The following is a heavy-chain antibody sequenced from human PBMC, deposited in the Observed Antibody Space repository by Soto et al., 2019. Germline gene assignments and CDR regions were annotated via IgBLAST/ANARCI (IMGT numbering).Heavy chain of an antibody. CDR2: IIPIFGPA. D-gene: IGHD2-21*01. Sequence: QVQLVQSGAEVKKPGSSVKVSCKASGGTVSNSAISWLRQAPGQGLEWMGGIIPIFGPAIYARKFRGRVTITADESTSTAYMELSTVRSEDTAVYYCAIGSVVVMGAATGGLIYWGQGALVTVSS. CDR1: GGTVSNSA. V-gene: IGHV1-69*01. J-gene: IGHJ4*02. CDR3: AIGSVVVMGAATGGLIY.